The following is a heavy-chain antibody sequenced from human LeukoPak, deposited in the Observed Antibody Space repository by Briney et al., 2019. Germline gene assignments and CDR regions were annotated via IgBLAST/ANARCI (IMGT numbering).Heavy chain of an antibody. V-gene: IGHV4-34*01. CDR2: INHGGST. CDR3: ARVAVDGYFNSRYYYQYGMDV. Sequence: SETLSLTCAVYGGSFSGYYWSRIRQPPGKGLEWIGEINHGGSTNYNPSLKSRVTISVDTSKNQISLKLSSVTAADTAVYYCARVAVDGYFNSRYYYQYGMDVWGQGTTVTVSS. CDR1: GGSFSGYY. J-gene: IGHJ6*02. D-gene: IGHD3-9*01.